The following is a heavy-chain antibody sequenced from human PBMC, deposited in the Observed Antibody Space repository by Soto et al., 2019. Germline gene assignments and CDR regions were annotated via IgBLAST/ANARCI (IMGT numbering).Heavy chain of an antibody. D-gene: IGHD4-4*01. V-gene: IGHV3-20*04. Sequence: GGSLRLSCAASGFTFDDYGMSWVRQAPGKGLEWVSGINWNGGSTGYADSVKGRFTISRDNAKNSLYLQMNSLRAEDTALYYCARDSEGGHYSNYFDYWGQGTLVTVSS. CDR1: GFTFDDYG. CDR3: ARDSEGGHYSNYFDY. J-gene: IGHJ4*02. CDR2: INWNGGST.